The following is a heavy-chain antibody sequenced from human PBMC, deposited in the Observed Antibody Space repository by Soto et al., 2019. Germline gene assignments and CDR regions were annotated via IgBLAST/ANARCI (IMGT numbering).Heavy chain of an antibody. V-gene: IGHV1-18*01. CDR3: ARDQALSRQAAPDY. CDR2: ISGYNDNT. J-gene: IGHJ4*02. CDR1: GYTFTSYG. Sequence: QVQLVQSGAEVKKPGASVKVSCKASGYTFTSYGISWVRQAPGQGLEWVGWISGYNDNTNYAQRLQGRVTMTTDTSTSIAYMALRSLKSDDTAVYYCARDQALSRQAAPDYWGQGTLVTVSS.